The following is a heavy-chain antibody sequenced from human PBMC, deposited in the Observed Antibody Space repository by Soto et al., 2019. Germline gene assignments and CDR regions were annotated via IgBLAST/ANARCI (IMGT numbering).Heavy chain of an antibody. Sequence: QITLKESGPTLVKPTQTLTLTCTFSGFSLKSGGAGVGWIRQPPGKALEWLALIYWNEDKRYNPSLTRRLTLTKDTSKNQVVLTMTNMDPVDTATYYCAHRGYGDYPRDNWFDPWGQGTLVTVSS. D-gene: IGHD4-17*01. CDR1: GFSLKSGGAG. V-gene: IGHV2-5*01. J-gene: IGHJ5*02. CDR3: AHRGYGDYPRDNWFDP. CDR2: IYWNEDK.